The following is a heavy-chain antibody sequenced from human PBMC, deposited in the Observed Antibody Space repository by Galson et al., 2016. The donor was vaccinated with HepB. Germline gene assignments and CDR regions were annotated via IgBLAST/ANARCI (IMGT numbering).Heavy chain of an antibody. D-gene: IGHD3-10*01. Sequence: SLRLSCAASGFTFGDYVMSWFRQAPGKGLERVTLIRSKDYGGTTEYAASVKGRFTMSRDDSKSIVYLQMNSMKTEDTAVYYCTRGNPYGSGSFFSPRPDYWGQGTLVSVSA. CDR3: TRGNPYGSGSFFSPRPDY. J-gene: IGHJ4*02. CDR1: GFTFGDYV. CDR2: IRSKDYGGTT. V-gene: IGHV3-49*03.